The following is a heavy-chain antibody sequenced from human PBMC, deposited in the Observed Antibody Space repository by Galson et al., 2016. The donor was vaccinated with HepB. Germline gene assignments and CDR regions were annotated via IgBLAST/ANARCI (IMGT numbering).Heavy chain of an antibody. CDR1: GYTFTSYG. Sequence: SVKVSCKASGYTFTSYGISWVRQAPGQGLEWMGWISGYNGDTNYAPKLQGRVIMTTDTSTNTAYMELRSLRSDDAAVYYCARDPGFDYWGQGTLLTVSS. CDR3: ARDPGFDY. CDR2: ISGYNGDT. D-gene: IGHD1-14*01. J-gene: IGHJ4*02. V-gene: IGHV1-18*04.